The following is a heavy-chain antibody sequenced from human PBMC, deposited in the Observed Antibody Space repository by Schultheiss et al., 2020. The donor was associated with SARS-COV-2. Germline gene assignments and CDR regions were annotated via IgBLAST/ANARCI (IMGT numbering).Heavy chain of an antibody. J-gene: IGHJ4*02. CDR2: IYHSGST. V-gene: IGHV4-39*07. Sequence: SQTLSLTCTVSGGSISSSSYYWGWIRQPPGKGLEWIGYIYHSGSTYYNPSLKSRVTMSADTSKNQFSLKLTSVTAADTAVYYCAREDSSTWFYYFDHWGRGTLVTVSS. CDR1: GGSISSSSYY. CDR3: AREDSSTWFYYFDH. D-gene: IGHD6-13*01.